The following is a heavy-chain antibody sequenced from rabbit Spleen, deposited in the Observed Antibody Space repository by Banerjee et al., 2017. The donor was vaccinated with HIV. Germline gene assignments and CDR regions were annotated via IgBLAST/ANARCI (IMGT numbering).Heavy chain of an antibody. CDR2: INTATGKP. J-gene: IGHJ4*01. D-gene: IGHD1-1*01. CDR1: GFSFSSNYY. CDR3: ARDLVTVIGWNFSL. Sequence: QSLEESGGDLVKPGASLTLTCTASGFSFSSNYYMCWVRQAPGKGLEWIACINTATGKPVYATWAKGRFTISTTSSTTVTLQMTSLTAADTATYFCARDLVTVIGWNFSLWGPGTLVTVS. V-gene: IGHV1S40*01.